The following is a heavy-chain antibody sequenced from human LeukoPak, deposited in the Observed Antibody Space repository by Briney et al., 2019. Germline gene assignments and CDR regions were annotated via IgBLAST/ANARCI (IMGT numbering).Heavy chain of an antibody. Sequence: GGSLRLSCAASGFTFSNYAITWIRQAPGKGLEWVSTISSSGTNTYYADSVKGRFTISRDNSKNTLYLQMNSLRAEDTAVYYCAKDGHYDSSGFTLQYWGQGTLVTVSS. CDR1: GFTFSNYA. CDR3: AKDGHYDSSGFTLQY. D-gene: IGHD3-22*01. J-gene: IGHJ1*01. CDR2: ISSSGTNT. V-gene: IGHV3-23*01.